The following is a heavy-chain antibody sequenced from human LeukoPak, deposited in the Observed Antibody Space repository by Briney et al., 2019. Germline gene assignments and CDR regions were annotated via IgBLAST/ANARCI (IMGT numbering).Heavy chain of an antibody. CDR1: GGSFSGYY. J-gene: IGHJ4*02. V-gene: IGHV4-34*01. CDR3: ATLWFGRNYFDY. CDR2: INHSGST. D-gene: IGHD3-10*01. Sequence: SETLSLTCAVYGGSFSGYYWSWIRQPPGKGLEWIGEINHSGSTNYNPSLKSRVTISVDTSKNQFFLKLSSVTAADTAVYYCATLWFGRNYFDYWGQGTLVTVSS.